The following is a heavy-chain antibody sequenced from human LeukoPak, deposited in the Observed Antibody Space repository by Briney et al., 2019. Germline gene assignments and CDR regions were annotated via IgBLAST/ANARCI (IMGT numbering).Heavy chain of an antibody. J-gene: IGHJ5*02. CDR2: INPHSGKT. V-gene: IGHV1-8*02. CDR3: ARLSSHYGDYKVDP. D-gene: IGHD4-17*01. Sequence: GASVKVSCKASGYTFTGYYMHWVRQATGQGLEWMGWINPHSGKTGYAQKFQGRVTMTTDTSASTAYMELSSLRSEDTAVYYCARLSSHYGDYKVDPWGQGTLVTVSS. CDR1: GYTFTGYY.